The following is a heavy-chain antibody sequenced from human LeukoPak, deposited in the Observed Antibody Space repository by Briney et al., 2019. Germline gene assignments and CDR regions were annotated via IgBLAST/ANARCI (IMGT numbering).Heavy chain of an antibody. D-gene: IGHD6-19*01. CDR1: GYTFTSYG. J-gene: IGHJ6*02. Sequence: GASVKVSCKASGYTFTSYGISWVRRAPGQGLEWMGWISAYNGNTNYAQKLQGRVTMTTDTSTSTAYMELRSLRSDDTAVYYCARDWDGSGWGFLVDYYYYYYGMDVWGQGTTVTVSS. CDR3: ARDWDGSGWGFLVDYYYYYYGMDV. CDR2: ISAYNGNT. V-gene: IGHV1-18*01.